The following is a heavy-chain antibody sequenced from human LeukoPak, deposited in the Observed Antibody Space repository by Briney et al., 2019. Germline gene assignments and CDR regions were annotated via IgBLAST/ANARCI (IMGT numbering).Heavy chain of an antibody. CDR1: GGSISSGIYY. V-gene: IGHV4-61*02. J-gene: IGHJ4*02. CDR2: IYTSGST. D-gene: IGHD3-9*01. CDR3: ARGRPIFDWFPISHQDYFDY. Sequence: SQTLSLTCTVSGGSISSGIYYWSWIRQPAGKGLERIGRIYTSGSTNYNPSLKSRVTISVDTSKNQFSLKLSSVTAADTAVYYCARGRPIFDWFPISHQDYFDYWGQGTLVTVSS.